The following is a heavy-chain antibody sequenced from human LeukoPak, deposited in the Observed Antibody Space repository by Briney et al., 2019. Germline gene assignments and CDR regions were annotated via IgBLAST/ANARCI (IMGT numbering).Heavy chain of an antibody. J-gene: IGHJ5*02. CDR2: IYYNGDT. CDR1: GGSISSSRSY. Sequence: PSETLSLTCSVSGGSISSSRSYWGWIRQTPGKGLEWVGSIYYNGDTYYNPSYRSRVSMSVDTAKNQISLILTSVTAADTAVYYCSSEGYSCPNWFDTWGQGTLVTVSS. V-gene: IGHV4-39*07. CDR3: SSEGYSCPNWFDT. D-gene: IGHD4-11*01.